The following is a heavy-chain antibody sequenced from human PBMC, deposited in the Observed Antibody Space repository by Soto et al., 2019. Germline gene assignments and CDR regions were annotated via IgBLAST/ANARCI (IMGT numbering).Heavy chain of an antibody. CDR1: GYTFTSYG. J-gene: IGHJ4*02. V-gene: IGHV1-18*01. Sequence: QVQLVQSGAEVKKPGASVKVSCKSSGYTFTSYGISWVRQAPGQGLEWMGWISPYNGNTNYAQKLQGRFTMTTVTSTSTAYMELRSLTSDDTAVYYCARDDESSSWYRYFDYWGQGTLVTVSS. CDR2: ISPYNGNT. D-gene: IGHD6-13*01. CDR3: ARDDESSSWYRYFDY.